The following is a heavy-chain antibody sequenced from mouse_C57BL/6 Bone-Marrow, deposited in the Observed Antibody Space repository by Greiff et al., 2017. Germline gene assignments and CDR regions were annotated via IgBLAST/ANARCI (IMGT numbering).Heavy chain of an antibody. Sequence: VQLQQSGAELVRPGASVKLSCTASGFNIKDYYMHWVKQRPEQGLEWIGRIDPEDGDTEYAPKFPGKATMTADTSSNTAYLQLSSLTSEDTAVYYCTTDYSILWFAYWGQGTLVTVSA. J-gene: IGHJ3*01. CDR1: GFNIKDYY. CDR3: TTDYSILWFAY. CDR2: IDPEDGDT. V-gene: IGHV14-1*01. D-gene: IGHD2-5*01.